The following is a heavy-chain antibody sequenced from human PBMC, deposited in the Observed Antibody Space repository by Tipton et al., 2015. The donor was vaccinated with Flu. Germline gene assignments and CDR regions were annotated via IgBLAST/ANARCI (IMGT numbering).Heavy chain of an antibody. J-gene: IGHJ4*02. V-gene: IGHV3-30*14. CDR1: GFIFSDYA. Sequence: QLVQSGGGVVHPGRSLRLSCAASGFIFSDYAMHWVRQVPGKGLEWMALISYDGTDADYADSVKGRFTISRDNSRNMFYLQMNRLRPEDTAVYYCAASTLSTSMVVVVNHSWGQGTLVTVSS. CDR2: ISYDGTDA. CDR3: AASTLSTSMVVVVNHS. D-gene: IGHD2-21*01.